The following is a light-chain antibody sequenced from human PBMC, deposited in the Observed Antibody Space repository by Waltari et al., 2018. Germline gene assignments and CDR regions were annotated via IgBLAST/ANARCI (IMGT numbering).Light chain of an antibody. V-gene: IGKV3-15*01. J-gene: IGKJ1*01. CDR2: RAS. Sequence: EIVMTQSPATLSVSPGERATLSCRASQSVSSNLAWYQHKPGQGPRLRMYRASTRSTGIPARFSGSGSGTEFTLTISSLQSEDFGVYYCQQYEDWPRTFGQGTKVEIK. CDR3: QQYEDWPRT. CDR1: QSVSSN.